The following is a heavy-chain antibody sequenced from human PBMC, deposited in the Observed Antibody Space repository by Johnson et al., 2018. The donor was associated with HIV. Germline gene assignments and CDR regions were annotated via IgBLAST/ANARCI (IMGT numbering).Heavy chain of an antibody. CDR1: GFIFSDYY. D-gene: IGHD2-8*02. CDR3: TTDLPYCTGGDCYNAFDL. V-gene: IGHV3-30*02. CDR2: IRYDESNK. Sequence: VQLVESGGGLVKPGGSLRLSCAASGFIFSDYYMSWIRQAPGKGLEWVAFIRYDESNKYYADSLKGRFTISRDNSKNTRYLQMNSLKTEDTAVYYCTTDLPYCTGGDCYNAFDLWGQGTMVTVSS. J-gene: IGHJ3*01.